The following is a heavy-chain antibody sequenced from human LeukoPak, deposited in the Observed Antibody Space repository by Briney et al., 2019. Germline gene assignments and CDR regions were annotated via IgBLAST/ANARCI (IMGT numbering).Heavy chain of an antibody. Sequence: PSETLSLTCTVSGGSITAGGYFWSWIRQHPGKGLECIGHISYSGSTNYNPSLKSRVTISVDKYKNPFSLKLSSVTAADTAVYYCARDQYYYDSSGYYQSDAFDIWGQGTMVTVSS. J-gene: IGHJ3*02. CDR2: ISYSGST. V-gene: IGHV4-31*03. CDR1: GGSITAGGYF. D-gene: IGHD3-22*01. CDR3: ARDQYYYDSSGYYQSDAFDI.